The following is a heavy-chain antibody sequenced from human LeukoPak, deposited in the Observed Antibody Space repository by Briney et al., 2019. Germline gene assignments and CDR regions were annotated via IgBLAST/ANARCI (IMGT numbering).Heavy chain of an antibody. CDR2: IYYSGST. CDR3: ARASVVVAASPFDP. V-gene: IGHV4-59*01. J-gene: IGHJ5*02. CDR1: GGSISSYY. Sequence: SETLSLTCTVSGGSISSYYWSWIRQPPGKGLEWIGYIYYSGSTNYNPSLKSRVTISVDTSKNQFSLKLSSVTAADTAVYYCARASVVVAASPFDPWGQGTLVTVSS. D-gene: IGHD2-15*01.